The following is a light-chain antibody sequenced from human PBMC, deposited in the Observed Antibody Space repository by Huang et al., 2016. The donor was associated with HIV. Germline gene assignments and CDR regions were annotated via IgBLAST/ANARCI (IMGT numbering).Light chain of an antibody. J-gene: IGKJ5*01. CDR1: QSLLHSHGYHY. V-gene: IGKV2-28*01. CDR2: LSS. Sequence: ILITQSPLSLPVTPGEPASISCRSSQSLLHSHGYHYLDWYRQKPGQAPQLLISLSSIRASGVPDRFSGSGSVTDFTLKISRVEAEDVGIYFCMQALQTPRTFGQGTRLEIK. CDR3: MQALQTPRT.